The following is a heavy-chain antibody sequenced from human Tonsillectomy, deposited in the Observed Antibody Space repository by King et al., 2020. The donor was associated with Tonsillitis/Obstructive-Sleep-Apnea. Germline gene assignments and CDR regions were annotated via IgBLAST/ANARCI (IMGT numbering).Heavy chain of an antibody. J-gene: IGHJ6*03. CDR2: INHGGDT. D-gene: IGHD3-10*01. CDR3: ARGERITMVRGVRYYYYYYMDV. Sequence: VQLQQWGAGLLKPSETLSLTCAVYGGSFSGYYWSWIRQPPGKGLEWIGEINHGGDTNYNPSLKSRVTISVDTSKNQFSLKLSSVTAADTAVYYCARGERITMVRGVRYYYYYYMDVWGKGTTVTVSS. CDR1: GGSFSGYY. V-gene: IGHV4-34*01.